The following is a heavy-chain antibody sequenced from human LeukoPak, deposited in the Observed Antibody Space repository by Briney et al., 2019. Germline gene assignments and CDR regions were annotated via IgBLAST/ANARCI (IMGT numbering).Heavy chain of an antibody. D-gene: IGHD3-10*02. CDR2: ISYDGSNK. CDR1: GFASSSYA. CDR3: AKGYVWGPDYFDY. J-gene: IGHJ4*02. V-gene: IGHV3-30-3*02. Sequence: GRSLRFSSAASGFASSSYAMHCVREAPGKGLGWVAVISYDGSNKYYADSVKGRFTISRDNSKNTLYLQMNSLRAEDTAVYYCAKGYVWGPDYFDYWGQGTLVTVSS.